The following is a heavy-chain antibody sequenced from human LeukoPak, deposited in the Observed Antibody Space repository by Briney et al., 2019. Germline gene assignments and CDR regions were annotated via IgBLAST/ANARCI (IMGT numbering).Heavy chain of an antibody. CDR1: GDSINDRY. Sequence: PSETLSLTCTVSGDSINDRYWSWIRQPPGRGLEWIGYIYYSGSTNYNPSLKSRVTISVDTSKIQFSLKLSSVTAADTAVYYCARGGWSNDYWGQGTLVTVSS. CDR3: ARGGWSNDY. D-gene: IGHD6-19*01. V-gene: IGHV4-59*11. J-gene: IGHJ4*02. CDR2: IYYSGST.